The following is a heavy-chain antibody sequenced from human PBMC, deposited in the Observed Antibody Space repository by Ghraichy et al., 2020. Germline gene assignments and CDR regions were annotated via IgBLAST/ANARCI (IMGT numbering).Heavy chain of an antibody. V-gene: IGHV4-59*08. J-gene: IGHJ6*03. D-gene: IGHD4-11*01. CDR1: GGSMSSYY. CDR2: VYYSGST. Sequence: SETLSLTCIVSGGSMSSYYWSWIRQPPGKKLEWIGYVYYSGSTNYNPSLRSRVTISVDTSKNQFSLKLNSVTAADTAVYYCARRHPDFSNFYYFYMDIWGKVTTVTVSS. CDR3: ARRHPDFSNFYYFYMDI.